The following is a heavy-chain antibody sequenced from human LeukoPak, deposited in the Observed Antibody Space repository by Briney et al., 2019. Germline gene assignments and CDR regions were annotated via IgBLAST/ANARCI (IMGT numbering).Heavy chain of an antibody. CDR3: ARETYYYDSSGYYRVYYFDY. D-gene: IGHD3-22*01. CDR2: IIPIFGTA. J-gene: IGHJ4*02. V-gene: IGHV1-69*05. Sequence: SVKVSCKASGGTFSSYAISWVRQAPGQGLEWMGGIIPIFGTANYAQKFQGRVTITTDESTSTAYMVLSSLRSEDTAVYYCARETYYYDSSGYYRVYYFDYWGQGTLVTVSS. CDR1: GGTFSSYA.